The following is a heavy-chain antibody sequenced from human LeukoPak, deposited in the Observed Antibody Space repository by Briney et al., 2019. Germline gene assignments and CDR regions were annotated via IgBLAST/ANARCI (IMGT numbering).Heavy chain of an antibody. CDR3: ARTAGGFDY. Sequence: GGSLRLSCAASGFRFSGYSMSWVRQAPGKGLEWVAYIISSSSIIYYADSVKGRFTISRDNAKNSLYLQMNSLRAEDTAVYYCARTAGGFDYWGQGTLVTVSS. CDR2: IISSSSII. D-gene: IGHD2-15*01. V-gene: IGHV3-48*04. J-gene: IGHJ4*02. CDR1: GFRFSGYS.